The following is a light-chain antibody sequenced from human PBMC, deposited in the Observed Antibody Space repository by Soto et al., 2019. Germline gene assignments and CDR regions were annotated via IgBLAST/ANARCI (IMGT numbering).Light chain of an antibody. CDR3: QQLNSYPPYT. Sequence: DIQLTQSPSFLSASVGDRVTITCRASQDIGSYLAWYQQKPGKAPKLLIYAAFTLQHGVPSRFSGSGAGTEFALTISSLQPEDFATYYCQQLNSYPPYTFGQGTKLEIK. J-gene: IGKJ2*01. V-gene: IGKV1-9*01. CDR1: QDIGSY. CDR2: AAF.